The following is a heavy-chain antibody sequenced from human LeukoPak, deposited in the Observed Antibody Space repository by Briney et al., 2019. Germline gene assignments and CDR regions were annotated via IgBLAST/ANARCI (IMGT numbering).Heavy chain of an antibody. V-gene: IGHV3-21*01. CDR3: ARDQLYCSGGSCYEY. J-gene: IGHJ4*02. Sequence: GGSLRLSCAASGFTFSSYSMNWVRQAPGKGLEWVSSISSSSSYIYYADSVKGRFTISRDNAKNSLYLQMNSLRAEDTAVYYCARDQLYCSGGSCYEYWGQGTLVTVSS. D-gene: IGHD2-15*01. CDR1: GFTFSSYS. CDR2: ISSSSSYI.